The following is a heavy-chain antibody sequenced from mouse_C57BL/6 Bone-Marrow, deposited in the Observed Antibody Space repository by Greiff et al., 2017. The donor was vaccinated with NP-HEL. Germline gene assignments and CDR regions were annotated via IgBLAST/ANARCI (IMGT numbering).Heavy chain of an antibody. CDR2: IDPANGNT. CDR3: ALSYYYAMDY. Sequence: EVQLQQSVAELVRPGASVKLSCTASGFTIKNTYMHWVKQRPEQGLEWIGRIDPANGNTKYAPKFQGKATITADTSSNTAYLQLSSLTSEDTAIYYCALSYYYAMDYWGQGTSVTVSS. CDR1: GFTIKNTY. J-gene: IGHJ4*01. V-gene: IGHV14-3*01.